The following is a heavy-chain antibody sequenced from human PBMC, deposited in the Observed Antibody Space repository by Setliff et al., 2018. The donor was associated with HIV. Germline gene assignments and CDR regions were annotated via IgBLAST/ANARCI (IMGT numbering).Heavy chain of an antibody. CDR3: VREGRPPVPYFYFYMDV. J-gene: IGHJ6*03. Sequence: GESLKISCKGSGYSFTSYWIGWVRQMPGKGLEWMGIVYPGDSNTRYSPSFQGQVTISADQSVSTAYLQWSSLKASDNAVYYCVREGRPPVPYFYFYMDVWGKGTTVTVSS. CDR2: VYPGDSNT. CDR1: GYSFTSYW. V-gene: IGHV5-51*01.